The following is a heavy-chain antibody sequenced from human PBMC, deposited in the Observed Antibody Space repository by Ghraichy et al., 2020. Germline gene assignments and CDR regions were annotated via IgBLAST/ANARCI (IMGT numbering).Heavy chain of an antibody. CDR3: AKGRIFGVVAEGC. CDR1: GFTFSNYA. V-gene: IGHV3-23*01. J-gene: IGHJ4*02. Sequence: GGSLRLSCAASGFTFSNYAMNWVRQAPGKGLEWVSTISGSGATTFYADSVRGRFTISRDNPKNTLSLQMNSLRAEDTAVYYCAKGRIFGVVAEGCWGQGT. D-gene: IGHD3-3*01. CDR2: ISGSGATT.